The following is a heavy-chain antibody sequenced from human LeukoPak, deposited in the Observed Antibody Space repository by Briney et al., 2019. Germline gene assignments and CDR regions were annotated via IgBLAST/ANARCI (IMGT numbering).Heavy chain of an antibody. J-gene: IGHJ3*02. D-gene: IGHD1-20*01. CDR3: ATYNWDDPDAFDI. Sequence: SETLSLTCAVSGYSISSVYYWGWIRQPPGKGLEWIGSIYHSGRTYYNPSLKSRITISLDTSKNQFSLKLSSVTAADTAVYYCATYNWDDPDAFDIWGKGTMVTVSS. CDR1: GYSISSVYY. CDR2: IYHSGRT. V-gene: IGHV4-38-2*01.